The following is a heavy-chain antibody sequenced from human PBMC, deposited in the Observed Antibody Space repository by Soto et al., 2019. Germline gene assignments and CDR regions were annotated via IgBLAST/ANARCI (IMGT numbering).Heavy chain of an antibody. Sequence: SETLSLTCTVSGGSISSGGYYWSWIRQHPGKGLEWIGYIYYSGSTYYNPSLKSRVTISVDTSKNQFSLKLSSVTAADTAVYYCARANYYDSSGYYYYYYYGMDVWGQGTTVTVSS. J-gene: IGHJ6*02. CDR1: GGSISSGGYY. CDR2: IYYSGST. CDR3: ARANYYDSSGYYYYYYYGMDV. V-gene: IGHV4-31*03. D-gene: IGHD3-22*01.